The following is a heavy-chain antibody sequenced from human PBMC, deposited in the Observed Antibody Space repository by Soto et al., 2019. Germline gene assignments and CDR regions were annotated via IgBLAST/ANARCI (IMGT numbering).Heavy chain of an antibody. V-gene: IGHV3-30-3*01. J-gene: IGHJ6*02. CDR2: ISYDGSNK. CDR3: AREYLAAAIAYYYYGMHV. Sequence: GGSLRLSCGASGFTFRSYAXHWVRQAPDKGLEWVAVISYDGSNKYYADSVKGRFTISRDNSKNTLYLQMNSLRAEDTAVYYCAREYLAAAIAYYYYGMHVCGQGTMVTVSS. CDR1: GFTFRSYA. D-gene: IGHD6-13*01.